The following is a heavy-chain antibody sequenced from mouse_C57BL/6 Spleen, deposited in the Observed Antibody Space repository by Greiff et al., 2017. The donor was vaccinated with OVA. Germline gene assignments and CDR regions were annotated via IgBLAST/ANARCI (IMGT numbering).Heavy chain of an antibody. D-gene: IGHD2-3*01. J-gene: IGHJ2*01. CDR2: ISSGSSTI. Sequence: EVQGVESGGGLVKPGGSLKLSCTASGFTFSDYGMHWVRQAPEKGLEWVAYISSGSSTIYYADTVKGRFTISRDNAKNTLFLQMTSLRSEDTAMYYCARQGGYDGYYGYFDYWGQGTTLTVSS. CDR1: GFTFSDYG. CDR3: ARQGGYDGYYGYFDY. V-gene: IGHV5-17*01.